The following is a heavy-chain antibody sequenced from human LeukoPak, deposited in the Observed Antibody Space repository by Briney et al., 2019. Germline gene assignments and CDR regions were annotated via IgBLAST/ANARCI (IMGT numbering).Heavy chain of an antibody. CDR2: IYYTGKN. D-gene: IGHD5-12*01. CDR1: GGSIISHY. V-gene: IGHV4-59*08. Sequence: SETLSLTCAVSGGSIISHYGGWIRQPPGKGLQWIGDIYYTGKNNYNPSLKSRVTISLDTSKDHLSLNLTSVLAADTAIYYCVRRDSGWNYFDYWGQGILVTVSS. J-gene: IGHJ4*02. CDR3: VRRDSGWNYFDY.